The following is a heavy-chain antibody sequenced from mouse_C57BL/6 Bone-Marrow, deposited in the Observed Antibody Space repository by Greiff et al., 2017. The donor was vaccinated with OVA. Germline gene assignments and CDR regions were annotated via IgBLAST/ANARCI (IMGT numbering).Heavy chain of an antibody. CDR1: GYTFTSYW. CDR2: IDPSDSYT. Sequence: QVQLQQSGAELVMPGASVKLSCKASGYTFTSYWMHWVKQRPGQGLEWIGEIDPSDSYTNYNQKFKGKSTLTVDKSSSTAYMQLSSLTSEDDAVYYCAREGRWLRRGMDYWGQGTSVTVSS. D-gene: IGHD2-2*01. J-gene: IGHJ4*01. CDR3: AREGRWLRRGMDY. V-gene: IGHV1-69*01.